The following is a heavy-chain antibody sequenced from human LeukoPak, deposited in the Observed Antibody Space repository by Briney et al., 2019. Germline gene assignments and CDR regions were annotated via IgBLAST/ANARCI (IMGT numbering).Heavy chain of an antibody. CDR2: IFYSGST. Sequence: SETLSLTCTVSSGPISTSNYYWGWVRQPPGKALEWIGNIFYSGSTYYSPSLKSRVTISLDTSRNQFSLKLSSVTAADTAVYYCAREGSLSENWFDPWGQGTLVTVSS. D-gene: IGHD1-26*01. CDR1: SGPISTSNYY. J-gene: IGHJ5*02. V-gene: IGHV4-39*07. CDR3: AREGSLSENWFDP.